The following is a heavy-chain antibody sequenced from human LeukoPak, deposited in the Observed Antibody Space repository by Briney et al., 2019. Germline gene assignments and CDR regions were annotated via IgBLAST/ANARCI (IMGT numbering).Heavy chain of an antibody. CDR2: IIPIFVTA. CDR3: ARDGDHSTPGYYYYYMDV. J-gene: IGHJ6*03. V-gene: IGHV1-69*05. Sequence: GASVKVSCKASGGTFSSYAISWVRQAPGKGLEWMGGIIPIFVTANYAQKFQGRVPITTDESPSPAYMELSSLRSEDTAVYYCARDGDHSTPGYYYYYMDVWGKGTTVTVSS. CDR1: GGTFSSYA. D-gene: IGHD4-11*01.